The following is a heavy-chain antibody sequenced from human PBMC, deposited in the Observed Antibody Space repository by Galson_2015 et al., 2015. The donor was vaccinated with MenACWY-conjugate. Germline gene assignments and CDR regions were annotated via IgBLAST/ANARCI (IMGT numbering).Heavy chain of an antibody. CDR2: ISGSGDTT. J-gene: IGHJ1*01. CDR1: GFTFSTYA. CDR3: AKAIAVAGPAKYFQH. D-gene: IGHD6-19*01. V-gene: IGHV3-23*01. Sequence: SLRLSCAASGFTFSTYAMSWVRQAPGKGLEWVSVISGSGDTTYYADSVKGRFTVSRDNSKNTLYLQMNSLRAEDTALYYCAKAIAVAGPAKYFQHAGQGTLVTVSS.